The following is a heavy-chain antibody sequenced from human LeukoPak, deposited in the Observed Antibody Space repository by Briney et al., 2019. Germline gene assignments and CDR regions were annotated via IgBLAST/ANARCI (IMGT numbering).Heavy chain of an antibody. CDR3: ASPYYYDSSGLYYYGMDV. CDR2: INSDGSST. Sequence: PGGSLRLSCAASGFTFSSYWMHWVRQAPGKELVWVSRINSDGSSTSYADSVKGRFTISRDNAKNTLYLQMNSLRAEDTAVYYCASPYYYDSSGLYYYGMDVWGQGTTVTVSS. CDR1: GFTFSSYW. V-gene: IGHV3-74*01. J-gene: IGHJ6*02. D-gene: IGHD3-22*01.